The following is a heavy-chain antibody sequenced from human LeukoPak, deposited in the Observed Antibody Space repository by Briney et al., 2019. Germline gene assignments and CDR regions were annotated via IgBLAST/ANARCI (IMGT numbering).Heavy chain of an antibody. J-gene: IGHJ2*01. CDR2: IYYSGST. D-gene: IGHD6-19*01. CDR3: ARPGLRQWRWYFDL. CDR1: SGSISSTTHY. V-gene: IGHV4-39*01. Sequence: SETLSLTCTVSSGSISSTTHYWGWIRQPPGRGLEWIASIYYSGSTYYNPSLKSRVTISVDTSKNQFSLKLSSVTAADTAVYYCARPGLRQWRWYFDLWGRGTLVTVSS.